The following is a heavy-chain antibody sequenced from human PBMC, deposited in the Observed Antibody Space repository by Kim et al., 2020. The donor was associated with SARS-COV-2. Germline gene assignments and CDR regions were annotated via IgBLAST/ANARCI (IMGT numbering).Heavy chain of an antibody. CDR3: ARDLLVGATSYGMDV. D-gene: IGHD1-26*01. V-gene: IGHV3-30*07. Sequence: ADSVEGRFTISRDNSKNTLYLKMNGLRAEDTAVYYCARDLLVGATSYGMDVWGQGTTVTVSS. J-gene: IGHJ6*02.